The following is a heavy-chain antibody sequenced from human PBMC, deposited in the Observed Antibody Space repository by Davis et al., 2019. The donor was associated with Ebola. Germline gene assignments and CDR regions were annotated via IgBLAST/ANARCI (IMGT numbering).Heavy chain of an antibody. Sequence: GGSLRLSCKGSGYSFTSYWIGWVRQMPGKGLEWMGIIYPGDSDTRYSPSFQGQVTISADKSISTAYLQWSSLKTEDTAVYYCTAVAGTSDYWGQGTLVTVSS. CDR2: IYPGDSDT. J-gene: IGHJ4*02. V-gene: IGHV5-51*01. CDR1: GYSFTSYW. CDR3: TAVAGTSDY. D-gene: IGHD6-19*01.